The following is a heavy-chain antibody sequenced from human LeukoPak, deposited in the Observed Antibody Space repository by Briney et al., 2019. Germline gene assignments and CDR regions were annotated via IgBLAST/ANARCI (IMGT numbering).Heavy chain of an antibody. CDR1: GFTFSSYW. V-gene: IGHV3-7*01. J-gene: IGHJ4*02. CDR2: IKQDGSEK. Sequence: PGGSLRLSCAASGFTFSSYWMSWVRQAPGKGLEWVANIKQDGSEKYCVDSVKGRFTISRDNAKNSLYLQMNSLRAEDTAVYYCARDGDYGDYYFDYWGQGTLVTVSS. CDR3: ARDGDYGDYYFDY. D-gene: IGHD4-17*01.